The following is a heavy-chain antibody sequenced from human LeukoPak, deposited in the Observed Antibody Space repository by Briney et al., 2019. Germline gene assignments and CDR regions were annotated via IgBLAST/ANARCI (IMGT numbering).Heavy chain of an antibody. CDR2: IIPILGIA. Sequence: GSSVKVSCKASGGTLSSYAISWVRQAPGQGLEWMGRIIPILGIANYAQKFQGRVTITADKSTSTAYMELSSLRSEDTAVYCCARDPHIVVVPAATWFDPWGQGTLVTVSS. CDR1: GGTLSSYA. V-gene: IGHV1-69*04. J-gene: IGHJ5*02. CDR3: ARDPHIVVVPAATWFDP. D-gene: IGHD2-2*01.